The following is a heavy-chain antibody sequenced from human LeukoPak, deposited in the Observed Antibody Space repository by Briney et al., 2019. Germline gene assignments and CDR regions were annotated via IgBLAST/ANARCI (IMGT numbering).Heavy chain of an antibody. Sequence: PSQTLSLTCTVSGGSISSGGYYWSWIRQPPGKGLEWIGYIYYSGSTYYNPSLKSRVTISVDTSKNQFSLKLSSVTAADTAVYYCARGRYCSSTSCLYFDYWGQGTLVTVSS. CDR1: GGSISSGGYY. V-gene: IGHV4-31*03. D-gene: IGHD2-2*01. CDR2: IYYSGST. J-gene: IGHJ4*02. CDR3: ARGRYCSSTSCLYFDY.